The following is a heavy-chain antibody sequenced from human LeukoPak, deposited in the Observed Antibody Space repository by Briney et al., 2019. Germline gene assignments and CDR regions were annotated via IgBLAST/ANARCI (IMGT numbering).Heavy chain of an antibody. CDR2: ISAYNGNT. V-gene: IGHV1-18*01. CDR1: GYTFTSYG. J-gene: IGHJ5*02. D-gene: IGHD2-8*01. Sequence: ASVKVSCKASGYTFTSYGISWVRQAPGQGLEWMGWISAYNGNTNYAQKLQGRVTMTTDTSTSTAYMELSSLRSEDTAVYYCARSDNTYCTNGVCAPGNWFDPWGQGTLVTVSS. CDR3: ARSDNTYCTNGVCAPGNWFDP.